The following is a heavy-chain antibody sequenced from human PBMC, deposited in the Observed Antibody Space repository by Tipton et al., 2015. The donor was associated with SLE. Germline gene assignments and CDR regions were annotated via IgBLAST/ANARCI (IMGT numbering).Heavy chain of an antibody. Sequence: QSGPEVKKPGSSVKVSCKASGGTFSSYAISWVRQAPGQGLEWMGGIIPIFGTANYAQKFQGRVTITADESTSTAYMELSSLRSEDTAVYYCARWAVYCSSTSCYGKGPFDYWGQGTLVPVSS. D-gene: IGHD2-2*01. CDR1: GGTFSSYA. V-gene: IGHV1-69*01. CDR3: ARWAVYCSSTSCYGKGPFDY. CDR2: IIPIFGTA. J-gene: IGHJ4*02.